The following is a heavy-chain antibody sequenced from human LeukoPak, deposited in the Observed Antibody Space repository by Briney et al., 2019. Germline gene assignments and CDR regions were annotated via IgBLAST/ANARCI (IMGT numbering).Heavy chain of an antibody. CDR3: ARDLPGYSGYDYDY. Sequence: GGSLRLSCAASRFTVTTNYMSWVRQAPGKGLEWVSVIYSGGSTYYADSVKGRFTISRHNSKNTLYLQMDSLRDEDTAVYYCARDLPGYSGYDYDYWGQGTLVTVSS. V-gene: IGHV3-53*04. J-gene: IGHJ4*02. D-gene: IGHD5-12*01. CDR2: IYSGGST. CDR1: RFTVTTNY.